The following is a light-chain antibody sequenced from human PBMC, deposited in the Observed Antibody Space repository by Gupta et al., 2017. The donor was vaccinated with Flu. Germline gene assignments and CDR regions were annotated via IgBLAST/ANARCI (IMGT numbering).Light chain of an antibody. V-gene: IGLV2-14*01. CDR1: SSAIGGSNY. J-gene: IGLJ1*01. CDR2: DVT. Sequence: QSALTQPASVSGSPGQSITISCTGTSSAIGGSNYVSWYQQHPGKAPKLIIYDVTNRPSGVASRFSGSKSGNTASLTISGLEAEDESDYFCSSYTSTNTFYVFGTGTKVTVL. CDR3: SSYTSTNTFYV.